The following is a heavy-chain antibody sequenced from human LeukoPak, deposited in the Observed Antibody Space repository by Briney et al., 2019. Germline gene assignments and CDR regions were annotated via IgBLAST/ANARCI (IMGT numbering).Heavy chain of an antibody. D-gene: IGHD3-16*01. CDR2: IYTSGST. CDR1: GGSISSGGYY. J-gene: IGHJ4*02. CDR3: ARFSGGSYAWYFDY. V-gene: IGHV4-61*02. Sequence: SETLSLTCTVSGGSISSGGYYWSWIRQPAGKGLEWIGRIYTSGSTNYNPSLKSRVTMSVDTSKNQFSLKLSSVTAADTAVYYCARFSGGSYAWYFDYWGQGTLVTVSS.